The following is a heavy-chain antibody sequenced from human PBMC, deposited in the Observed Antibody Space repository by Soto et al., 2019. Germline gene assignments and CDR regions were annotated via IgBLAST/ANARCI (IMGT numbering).Heavy chain of an antibody. D-gene: IGHD6-19*01. CDR1: GYILTGYY. CDR3: ARGSRIAVAGNPFADY. J-gene: IGHJ4*02. CDR2: INPNSGDT. Sequence: ASVKVSCXASGYILTGYYMHWVRQAPGQGLEWMGWINPNSGDTNYAQKFQGWVTMTRDTSISTGYMELSRLTFDDTAVYYCARGSRIAVAGNPFADYWGQGTLVTVSS. V-gene: IGHV1-2*04.